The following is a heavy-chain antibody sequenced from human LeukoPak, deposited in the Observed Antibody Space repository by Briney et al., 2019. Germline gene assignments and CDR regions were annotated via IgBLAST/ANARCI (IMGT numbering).Heavy chain of an antibody. V-gene: IGHV1-2*02. Sequence: ASVKVSCKASGYTFTGYYMHWVRQAPGQGLEWMGWINPNSGGTNYAQKFQGRVTMTRDTSISTAYMELSRLRSDDTAVYYCARAIRYSSSSGWFDPWGQGTLVTVSS. J-gene: IGHJ5*02. CDR3: ARAIRYSSSSGWFDP. CDR2: INPNSGGT. D-gene: IGHD6-6*01. CDR1: GYTFTGYY.